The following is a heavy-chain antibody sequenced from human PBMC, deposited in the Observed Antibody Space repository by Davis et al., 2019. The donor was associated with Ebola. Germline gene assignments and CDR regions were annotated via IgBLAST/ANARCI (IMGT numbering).Heavy chain of an antibody. CDR2: ISYDGSNK. J-gene: IGHJ5*02. CDR3: AKGRGNGVAVAGS. Sequence: GESLKISCAASGFTFSSYGMHWVRQAPGKGLEWVAVISYDGSNKYYADSVKGRFTISRDNSKNTLYLQMNSLRAEDTAVYYCAKGRGNGVAVAGSWGQGTLVTVSS. V-gene: IGHV3-30*18. CDR1: GFTFSSYG. D-gene: IGHD6-19*01.